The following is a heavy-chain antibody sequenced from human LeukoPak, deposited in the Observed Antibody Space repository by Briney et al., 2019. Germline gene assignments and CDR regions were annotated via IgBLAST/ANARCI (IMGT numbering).Heavy chain of an antibody. CDR3: ARARDTSGWYLDAFGV. CDR1: GYTFNRYG. D-gene: IGHD6-19*01. Sequence: ASVKVSCKASGYTFNRYGLSWARQAPGQGLEWVGWISTYNGNAHYAQKLQGRVTMTIDTSTSTAYMELRSLRSDDTAVYYCARARDTSGWYLDAFGVWGQGTLVTVSS. CDR2: ISTYNGNA. V-gene: IGHV1-18*01. J-gene: IGHJ3*01.